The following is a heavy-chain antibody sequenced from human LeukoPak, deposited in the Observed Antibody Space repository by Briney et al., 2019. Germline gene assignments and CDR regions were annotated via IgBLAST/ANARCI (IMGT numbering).Heavy chain of an antibody. CDR3: AECRGYSGYARGYYYYGMDV. V-gene: IGHV1-69*13. J-gene: IGHJ6*02. CDR2: IIPIFGTA. CDR1: GGTFSSYA. D-gene: IGHD5-12*01. Sequence: GASVKVSCKASGGTFSSYAISWVRQAPGQGLEWMGGIIPIFGTANYAQKFQGRVTITADESTSTAYMELSSLRSEDTAVYYRAECRGYSGYARGYYYYGMDVWGQGTTVTVSS.